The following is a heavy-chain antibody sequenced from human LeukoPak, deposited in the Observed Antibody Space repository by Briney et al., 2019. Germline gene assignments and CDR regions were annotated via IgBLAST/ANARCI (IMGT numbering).Heavy chain of an antibody. CDR1: GYSFTSYW. D-gene: IGHD6-13*01. Sequence: GESLKISCKGAGYSFTSYWIAWVRQMPGKGLEWMGIIYPGDSETIYSPSFQGQVTISADKSISTAYLQWSSLKASDTAMYYCARWGGQQLGYFDYWGQGTLVTVSS. J-gene: IGHJ4*02. V-gene: IGHV5-51*01. CDR2: IYPGDSET. CDR3: ARWGGQQLGYFDY.